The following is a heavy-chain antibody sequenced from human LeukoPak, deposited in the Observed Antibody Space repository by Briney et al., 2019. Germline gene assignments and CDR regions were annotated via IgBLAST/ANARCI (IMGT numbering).Heavy chain of an antibody. CDR1: GYRFTSYW. Sequence: GASLQISSKGSGYRFTSYWIAWVRQMPGKGLEWMGGIYPGNSDITYSPSFQGQVTISADKSVSTAYLHWSSLKASETAIYYCARHRSSISSCPNYWGEGTLVTVSS. CDR3: ARHRSSISSCPNY. V-gene: IGHV5-51*01. J-gene: IGHJ4*02. D-gene: IGHD2-2*01. CDR2: IYPGNSDI.